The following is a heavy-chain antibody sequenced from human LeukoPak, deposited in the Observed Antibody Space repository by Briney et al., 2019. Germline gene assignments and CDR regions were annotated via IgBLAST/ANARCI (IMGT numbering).Heavy chain of an antibody. Sequence: GGSLRLSCAASGFTFSSYGMHWVRQAPGKGLEWVSFIRYDGSNKYYADSVKGRFTISRDNSKNTLYLQMNSLRAEDTAVYYCAKGRIAAALSRFDYWGQGTLVTVSS. J-gene: IGHJ4*02. CDR3: AKGRIAAALSRFDY. CDR2: IRYDGSNK. D-gene: IGHD6-13*01. CDR1: GFTFSSYG. V-gene: IGHV3-30*02.